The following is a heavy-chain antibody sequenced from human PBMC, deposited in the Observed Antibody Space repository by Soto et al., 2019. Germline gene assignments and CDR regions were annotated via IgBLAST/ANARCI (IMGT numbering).Heavy chain of an antibody. Sequence: GGSLRLSCAASGFTFSSYAMSWVRQAPGKGLEWVSVISGGGITTYYADSVKGRFTISRHNSKNTLLLQMNSLRAEDTALYYCAKQFSYASSGWSEGTFFDYWGQGTLVTVSS. D-gene: IGHD6-19*01. CDR1: GFTFSSYA. V-gene: IGHV3-23*01. J-gene: IGHJ4*02. CDR2: ISGGGITT. CDR3: AKQFSYASSGWSEGTFFDY.